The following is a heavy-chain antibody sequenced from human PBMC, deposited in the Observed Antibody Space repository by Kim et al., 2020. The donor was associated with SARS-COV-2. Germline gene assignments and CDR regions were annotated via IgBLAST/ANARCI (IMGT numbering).Heavy chain of an antibody. CDR1: GFTLSNNA. D-gene: IGHD3-16*01. CDR3: GGHGALSY. Sequence: GGSLRLSCAASGFTLSNNAMTWVRQAPGKGLEWVSDIRGGGDTYYADSVKGRFTFSRDDSQDVLFLQMDSLRADDTALYYSGGHGALSYWGQGTLVTVSS. CDR2: IRGGGDT. V-gene: IGHV3-23*01. J-gene: IGHJ4*02.